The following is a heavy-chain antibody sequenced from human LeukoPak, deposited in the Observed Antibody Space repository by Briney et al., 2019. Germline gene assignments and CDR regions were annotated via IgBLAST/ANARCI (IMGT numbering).Heavy chain of an antibody. CDR2: ISYDGSNK. CDR3: AKDLRDYYDSSGIDP. J-gene: IGHJ5*02. Sequence: GGSLRLSCAASGFTFSSYGMHWVRQAPGKGLEWVAVISYDGSNKYYADSVKGRFTISRDNSKNTLYLQMNSLRAEDTAVYYCAKDLRDYYDSSGIDPWGQGTLVTVSS. D-gene: IGHD3-22*01. CDR1: GFTFSSYG. V-gene: IGHV3-30*18.